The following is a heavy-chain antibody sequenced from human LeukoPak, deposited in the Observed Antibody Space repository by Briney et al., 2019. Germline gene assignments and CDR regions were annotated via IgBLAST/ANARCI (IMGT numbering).Heavy chain of an antibody. D-gene: IGHD6-6*01. J-gene: IGHJ3*02. CDR2: ISYDGSNK. CDR3: AKHLATKYSSSFGAFDI. V-gene: IGHV3-30*18. CDR1: GFTFSSYG. Sequence: GGSLRLSCAASGFTFSSYGMHWVRQAPGKGLEWVAVISYDGSNKYYADSVKGRFTISRDNSKNTLYLQMNSLRAEDTAVYYCAKHLATKYSSSFGAFDIWGQGTMVTVSS.